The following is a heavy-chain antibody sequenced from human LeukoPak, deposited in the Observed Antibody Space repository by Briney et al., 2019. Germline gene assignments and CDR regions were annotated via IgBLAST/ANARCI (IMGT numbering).Heavy chain of an antibody. V-gene: IGHV4-4*09. CDR1: GGSISSYY. CDR3: ASGVVPAAIGYYYMDV. CDR2: IYTSGST. Sequence: PSETLSLTCTVSGGSISSYYWSWIRQPPGKGLEWIGYIYTSGSTNYNPSLKSRVTISVDTSKNQFSLKLSSVTAADTAVYYCASGVVPAAIGYYYMDVWGKGTTVTVSS. J-gene: IGHJ6*03. D-gene: IGHD2-2*02.